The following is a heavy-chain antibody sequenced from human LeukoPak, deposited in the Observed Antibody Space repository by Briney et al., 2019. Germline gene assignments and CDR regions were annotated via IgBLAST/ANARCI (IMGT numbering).Heavy chain of an antibody. CDR1: GFTFSSYA. Sequence: PGGSLRLSCAASGFTFSSYAMHWVRQAPGKGLEWVAVISYDGSNKYYAYSVKGRFTISRDNSKNTLYLQMNSLRAEDTAVYYCAKDQRGIQLWSQNNNFDYWGQGTLVTVSS. CDR2: ISYDGSNK. CDR3: AKDQRGIQLWSQNNNFDY. D-gene: IGHD5-18*01. V-gene: IGHV3-30-3*01. J-gene: IGHJ4*02.